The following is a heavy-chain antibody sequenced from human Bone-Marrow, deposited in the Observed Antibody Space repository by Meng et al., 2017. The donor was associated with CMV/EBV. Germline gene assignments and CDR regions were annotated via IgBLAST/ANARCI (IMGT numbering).Heavy chain of an antibody. V-gene: IGHV1-8*01. Sequence: ASVKVSCKASGYTFTSYDINWVRQATGQGLEWMGWMNPNSGNTGYAQKFQGRVTMTRDTSTSTVYMELSSLRSEDTAVYYCARQALYYYDSSGYPTLYNWFDPWGQGTLVTVSS. D-gene: IGHD3-22*01. CDR2: MNPNSGNT. CDR3: ARQALYYYDSSGYPTLYNWFDP. CDR1: GYTFTSYD. J-gene: IGHJ5*02.